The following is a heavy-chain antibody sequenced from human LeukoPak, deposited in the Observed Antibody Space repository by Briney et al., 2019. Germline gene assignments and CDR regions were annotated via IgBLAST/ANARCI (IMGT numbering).Heavy chain of an antibody. Sequence: SVKVSCKASGGTFSSYAISWVRQASGQGLECMGGIIPIFGTANYAQKFQGRVTITADESTSTAYMELSSLRSEDTAVYYCARGGYFDWLRTYYYYYMDVWGKGTTVTISS. J-gene: IGHJ6*03. CDR3: ARGGYFDWLRTYYYYYMDV. CDR1: GGTFSSYA. D-gene: IGHD3-9*01. V-gene: IGHV1-69*13. CDR2: IIPIFGTA.